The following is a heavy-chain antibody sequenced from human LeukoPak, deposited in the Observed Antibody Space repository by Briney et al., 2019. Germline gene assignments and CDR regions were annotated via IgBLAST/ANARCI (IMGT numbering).Heavy chain of an antibody. CDR3: ARGVRFHVGSGNWFDL. Sequence: AETLSLTCDVSGGTLRGFFWSWIRQTPGKGLAWIGEIDHSGSTNYNPSLERRVTLSVDTSKNQVSLNLKSVTAADTAVYFCARGVRFHVGSGNWFDLWGQGTLVTVSS. V-gene: IGHV4-34*01. D-gene: IGHD3-10*01. CDR2: IDHSGST. CDR1: GGTLRGFF. J-gene: IGHJ5*02.